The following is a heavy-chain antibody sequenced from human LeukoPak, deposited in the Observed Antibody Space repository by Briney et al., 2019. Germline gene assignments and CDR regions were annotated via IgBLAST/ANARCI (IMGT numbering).Heavy chain of an antibody. CDR3: AKDAFRGVVIAKSYMDV. J-gene: IGHJ6*03. V-gene: IGHV3-30*02. Sequence: PGRSLRLSCAASGFTFSSYGMHWVRQAPGKGLEWVAFIRYDGTNKYYADSVKGRFTISRDNSKNTLYLQMNGLRADDTAVYYCAKDAFRGVVIAKSYMDVWGKGTTVTVSS. CDR1: GFTFSSYG. D-gene: IGHD2-21*01. CDR2: IRYDGTNK.